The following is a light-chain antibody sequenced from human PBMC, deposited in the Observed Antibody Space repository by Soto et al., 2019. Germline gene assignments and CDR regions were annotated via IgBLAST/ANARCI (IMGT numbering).Light chain of an antibody. V-gene: IGLV2-23*01. J-gene: IGLJ2*01. CDR1: SSDVGTYHL. Sequence: QCALTQPASVSGSPGQSITISCTGASSDVGTYHLVSWYQQHPGKAPKLMIYEGSKRPSGVSNRFSGSKSGNTASLTISGLQAEDEADYYCCSYAGSVVFGGGTKLTVL. CDR3: CSYAGSVV. CDR2: EGS.